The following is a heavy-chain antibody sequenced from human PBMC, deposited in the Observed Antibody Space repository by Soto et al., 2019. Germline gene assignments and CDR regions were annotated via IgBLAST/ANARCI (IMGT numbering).Heavy chain of an antibody. CDR3: AKDKPGTTSFDY. J-gene: IGHJ4*02. CDR1: GFAISSYA. V-gene: IGHV3-23*01. Sequence: GGSLRLSCAASGFAISSYAMYWVRPAPGKGLEWVSAISDRGDTTHYADSVKGRFTISRDTSKNTLYLQLNTLRADDTAVYYCAKDKPGTTSFDYWGQGTLVTVSS. CDR2: ISDRGDTT. D-gene: IGHD1-1*01.